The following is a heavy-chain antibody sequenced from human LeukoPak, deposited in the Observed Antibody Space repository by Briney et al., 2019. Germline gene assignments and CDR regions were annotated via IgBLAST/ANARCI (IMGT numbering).Heavy chain of an antibody. CDR2: INHGGST. Sequence: PSETLSLTCAVYGETFSDFHWSWIRQSPRKGLEWIGEINHGGSTNYNPSPMSRVTISVDTSKNQFSLRLSSVTAADTAVYYCARVRVDVVRGARYGMDVWGKGTTVTVSS. V-gene: IGHV4-34*01. D-gene: IGHD3-10*01. CDR3: ARVRVDVVRGARYGMDV. J-gene: IGHJ6*04. CDR1: GETFSDFH.